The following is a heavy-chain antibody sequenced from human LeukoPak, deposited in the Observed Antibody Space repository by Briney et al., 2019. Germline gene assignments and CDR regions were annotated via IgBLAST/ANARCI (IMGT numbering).Heavy chain of an antibody. J-gene: IGHJ4*02. CDR1: GFTVSSNY. CDR2: IYSGGST. V-gene: IGHV3-66*01. CDR3: ASLLRCSGGSCYSSFDY. D-gene: IGHD2-15*01. Sequence: GGSPRLSCAASGFTVSSNYMSWVRQAPGKGLEWVSVIYSGGSTYYADSVKGRFTISRDNSKNTLYLQMNSLRAEDTAVYYCASLLRCSGGSCYSSFDYWGQGTLVTVSS.